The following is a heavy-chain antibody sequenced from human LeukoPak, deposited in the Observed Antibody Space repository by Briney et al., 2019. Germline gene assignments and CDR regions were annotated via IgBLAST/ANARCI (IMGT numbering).Heavy chain of an antibody. Sequence: PGGSLRLSCTASGISIGDYAMSWVRQAPGKGLEWVSAISGSGGSTYYADSVEGRFTISRDNSKNTLYLQMNSLRAEDTAVYYCAKDSRYGDSDYWGQGTLVTGSS. V-gene: IGHV3-23*01. CDR1: GISIGDYA. CDR2: ISGSGGST. CDR3: AKDSRYGDSDY. J-gene: IGHJ4*02. D-gene: IGHD4-17*01.